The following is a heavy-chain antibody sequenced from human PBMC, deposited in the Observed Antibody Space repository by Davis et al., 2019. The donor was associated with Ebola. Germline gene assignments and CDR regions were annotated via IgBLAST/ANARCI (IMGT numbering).Heavy chain of an antibody. CDR2: INHSGST. J-gene: IGHJ5*02. CDR1: GGSFSGYY. CDR3: ARGRGYSSAWPASWFDP. D-gene: IGHD6-19*01. Sequence: PSETLSLTCAVYGGSFSGYYWSWIRQPPGKGLEWIGEINHSGSTNYNPSLKSRVTISVDTSKNQFSLKLSSVTAADTAVYYCARGRGYSSAWPASWFDPWGQGTLVTVSS. V-gene: IGHV4-34*01.